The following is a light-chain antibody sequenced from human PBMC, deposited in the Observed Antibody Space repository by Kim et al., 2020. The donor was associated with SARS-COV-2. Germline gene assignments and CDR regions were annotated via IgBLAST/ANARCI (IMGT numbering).Light chain of an antibody. CDR2: AAS. Sequence: SATVGDRVTITCRASQSISSYLNWYQQKPGKAPKLLIYAASSLQSGVPSRFSGSGSGTDFTLTISSLQPEDFATYYCQQSYSTPRTFGQGTKLEI. CDR3: QQSYSTPRT. V-gene: IGKV1-39*01. J-gene: IGKJ2*01. CDR1: QSISSY.